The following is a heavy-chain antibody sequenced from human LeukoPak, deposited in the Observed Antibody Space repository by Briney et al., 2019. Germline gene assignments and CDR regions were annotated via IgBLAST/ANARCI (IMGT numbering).Heavy chain of an antibody. D-gene: IGHD6-19*01. V-gene: IGHV3-7*01. CDR1: GFTFRNYW. CDR3: ATIAYSSSCLDY. CDR2: IKQDGSVK. J-gene: IGHJ4*02. Sequence: GGSLRLSCGASGFTFRNYWMSWVRRAPGKGLEWVANIKQDGSVKYYVDSVRGRFTISRDNANNSVCLQMNSLRAEDTAVYYCATIAYSSSCLDYWGQGTLVTVSS.